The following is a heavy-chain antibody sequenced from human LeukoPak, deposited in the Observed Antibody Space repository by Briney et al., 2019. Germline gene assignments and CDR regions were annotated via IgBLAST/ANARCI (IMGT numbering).Heavy chain of an antibody. D-gene: IGHD3-9*01. CDR3: ARGSTHYDVLTGYHYYFDY. CDR2: INWNGDNT. V-gene: IGHV3-20*04. CDR1: GFTFDDYG. J-gene: IGHJ4*02. Sequence: PGRSLRLSCAASGFTFDDYGMSWVRQAPGKGLEWVSGINWNGDNTNYADSLKGRVNISRDNAKNSLYLQMNSLRAEDTALYYCARGSTHYDVLTGYHYYFDYWGQGTLVTVSS.